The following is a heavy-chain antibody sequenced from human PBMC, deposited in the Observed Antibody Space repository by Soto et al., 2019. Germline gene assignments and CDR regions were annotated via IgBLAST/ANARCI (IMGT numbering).Heavy chain of an antibody. CDR3: ARGSSIAGLYYGMDV. V-gene: IGHV4-31*03. D-gene: IGHD6-6*01. Sequence: QVQLQESGPGLVKPSQTLSLTCTVSGGCISSGGYYWTWIRQHPGKGLGWIGYNYYSGITYYNPSLKGRFTVSLDTSKNQFSLKLSSVTAADTAVYYCARGSSIAGLYYGMDVWRQATTVTVSS. CDR2: NYYSGIT. J-gene: IGHJ6*02. CDR1: GGCISSGGYY.